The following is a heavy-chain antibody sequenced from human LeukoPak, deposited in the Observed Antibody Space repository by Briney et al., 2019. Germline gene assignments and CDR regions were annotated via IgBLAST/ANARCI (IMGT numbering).Heavy chain of an antibody. CDR1: GASINSGSNY. D-gene: IGHD5-24*01. CDR2: IYSSGST. V-gene: IGHV4-39*07. J-gene: IGHJ3*02. CDR3: ARGRWLQFRRGWPFDI. Sequence: PSETLSLTCRVSGASINSGSNYWGWIRQPPGKTLEWIGSIYSSGSTYYNPSLKSRVIIMIDMPKNHFSLTLSSVTAADTAVYYCARGRWLQFRRGWPFDIWGQGTMVTVSS.